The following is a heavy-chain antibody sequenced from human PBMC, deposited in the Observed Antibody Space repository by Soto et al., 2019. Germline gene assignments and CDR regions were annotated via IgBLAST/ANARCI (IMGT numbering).Heavy chain of an antibody. CDR2: ISTYSGNT. D-gene: IGHD6-19*01. Sequence: ASVKVSCKASGYTFSNYDITWVRQAPGQGLEWMGWISTYSGNTNYAQKLQGRVTMTTDTSTSTAYMALRSLRSDDTAVYYCARDPVAGTYFDYWGQGALVTVSS. CDR1: GYTFSNYD. V-gene: IGHV1-18*01. J-gene: IGHJ4*02. CDR3: ARDPVAGTYFDY.